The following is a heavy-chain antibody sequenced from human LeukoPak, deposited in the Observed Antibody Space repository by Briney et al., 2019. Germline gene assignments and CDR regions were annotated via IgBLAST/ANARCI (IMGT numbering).Heavy chain of an antibody. Sequence: ASVKVSCNASGYTFTGYYMHWVRQAPRQGLEWMGWINPNSGGTDYAQKFQGRVTMTRDTSISTAYMELSRLRSDDTAVYYCATHYGSGSSHFDYWGQGTLVTVSS. V-gene: IGHV1-2*02. D-gene: IGHD3-10*01. CDR1: GYTFTGYY. CDR3: ATHYGSGSSHFDY. CDR2: INPNSGGT. J-gene: IGHJ4*02.